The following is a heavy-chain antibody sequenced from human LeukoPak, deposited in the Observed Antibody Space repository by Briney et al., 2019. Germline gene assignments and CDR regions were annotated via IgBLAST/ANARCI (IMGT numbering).Heavy chain of an antibody. CDR1: GFTVSSNY. J-gene: IGHJ4*02. V-gene: IGHV3-66*01. Sequence: GGSLRLSCAVSGFTVSSNYMNWVRQAPGKGLEWVSIVYSGGNTYYADSVKGRFTISRDNPKNTLYLQMNSLRAEDTAVYYCARDDGAGGPFDYWGQGTLVSVSS. D-gene: IGHD3-10*01. CDR3: ARDDGAGGPFDY. CDR2: VYSGGNT.